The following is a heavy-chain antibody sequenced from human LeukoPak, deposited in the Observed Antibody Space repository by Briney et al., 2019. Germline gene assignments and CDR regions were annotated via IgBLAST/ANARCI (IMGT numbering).Heavy chain of an antibody. CDR2: ISSSGTYI. V-gene: IGHV3-21*01. J-gene: IGHJ4*02. CDR3: TKKIVATYDF. D-gene: IGHD2/OR15-2a*01. CDR1: GFTFSTHA. Sequence: GGFLRLSCAASGFTFSTHAMNWVRQAPGKGLEWVASISSSGTYIYYADSMKGRFTISRDNAKNSVYLQMNSLRAEDTAVYYCTKKIVATYDFWGQGTLVTVSS.